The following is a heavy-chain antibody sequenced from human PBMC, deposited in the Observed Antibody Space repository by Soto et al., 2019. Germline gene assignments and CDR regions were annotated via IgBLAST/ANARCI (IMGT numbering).Heavy chain of an antibody. V-gene: IGHV1-58*01. J-gene: IGHJ4*02. CDR2: IVVANGNT. CDR1: GFTFTSSA. Sequence: ASVKVSCKASGFTFTSSAVLWVRQVRGQRLEWIGWIVVANGNTNYAQQFQERVTITGDMSTSTAYMELSSLRSEDTAVYYCAAGPNYLLDYWGQGTLVTVSS. CDR3: AAGPNYLLDY. D-gene: IGHD2-8*01.